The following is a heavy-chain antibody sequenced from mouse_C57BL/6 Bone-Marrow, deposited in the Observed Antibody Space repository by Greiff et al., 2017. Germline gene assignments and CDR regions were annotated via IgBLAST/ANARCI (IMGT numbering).Heavy chain of an antibody. CDR1: GFTFSSYA. CDR3: ARLRTSYYFDY. D-gene: IGHD2-12*01. CDR2: ISSGGDYI. V-gene: IGHV5S21*01. Sequence: EVKLVESGEGLVKPGGSLKLSCAASGFTFSSYAMSWVRQTPEKRLEWVAYISSGGDYIYYADTVKGRFTISRDNARNTLYLQMSSLKSEDTAMYYCARLRTSYYFDYWGQGTTLTVSS. J-gene: IGHJ2*01.